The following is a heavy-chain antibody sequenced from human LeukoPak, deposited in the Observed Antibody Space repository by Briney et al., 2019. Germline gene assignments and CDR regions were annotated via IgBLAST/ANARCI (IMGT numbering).Heavy chain of an antibody. CDR2: IYSGGST. Sequence: GGSLRLSCAASGFTVSTNYMTWVRQAPGKGLEWVSVIYSGGSTYYADSVKGRFTISRDNSKNTLSLQMNSLRAEDTAVYYCARVGVGAYHFDSWGQGTLVTVSS. V-gene: IGHV3-66*01. CDR3: ARVGVGAYHFDS. J-gene: IGHJ4*02. D-gene: IGHD3-10*01. CDR1: GFTVSTNY.